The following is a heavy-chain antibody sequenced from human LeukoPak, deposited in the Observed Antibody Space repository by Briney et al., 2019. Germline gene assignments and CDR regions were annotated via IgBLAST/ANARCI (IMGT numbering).Heavy chain of an antibody. J-gene: IGHJ4*02. V-gene: IGHV1-69*04. CDR1: GGTFSSYA. Sequence: SVKVSCKSSGGTFSSYAISWVRQAPGQGLEWMGRIIPILGIANYAQKFQGRVTITADKSTSTAYMELSSLRSEDTAVYYCARGYSGYDFHVYWGQGTLVTVSS. CDR2: IIPILGIA. CDR3: ARGYSGYDFHVY. D-gene: IGHD5-12*01.